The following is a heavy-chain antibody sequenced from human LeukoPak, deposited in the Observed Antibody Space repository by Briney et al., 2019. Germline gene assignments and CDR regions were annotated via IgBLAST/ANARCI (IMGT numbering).Heavy chain of an antibody. Sequence: GGALRVSRVASGLTLNSYWMSGVRQAPGQGVEGVANIKQVESEKYHLHSVKGRFTISRDNAQNALYLHMNSLRAEDTAVYYCGRKLFESGSRNIWLGEFDYWGQGTLVTVSS. CDR2: IKQVESEK. V-gene: IGHV3-7*01. J-gene: IGHJ4*02. D-gene: IGHD3-10*01. CDR1: GLTLNSYW. CDR3: GRKLFESGSRNIWLGEFDY.